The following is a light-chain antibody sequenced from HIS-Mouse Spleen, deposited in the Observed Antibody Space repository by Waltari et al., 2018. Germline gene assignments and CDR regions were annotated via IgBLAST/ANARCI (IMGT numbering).Light chain of an antibody. Sequence: NFMLTQSHSVSESPGKTVTISCTRSSGSIASNYVQWYQQRPGSAPTTVIYEDNQSPSGVPDRFSGSIDSSSNSASLTISGLKTEDEADYYCQSYDSSNQVFGTGTKVTVL. CDR3: QSYDSSNQV. CDR2: EDN. CDR1: SGSIASNY. V-gene: IGLV6-57*04. J-gene: IGLJ1*01.